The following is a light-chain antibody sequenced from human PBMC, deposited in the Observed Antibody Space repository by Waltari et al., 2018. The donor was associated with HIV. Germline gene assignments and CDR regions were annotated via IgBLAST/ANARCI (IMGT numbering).Light chain of an antibody. J-gene: IGLJ3*02. CDR3: SSYTTSSTWV. V-gene: IGLV2-14*01. Sequence: HSALTQPASVSGSPGQSITISCTGTSSDIGGYKYVSWYQQQPGKAPKLMISEVSNRPSGVSNHFYGSKSGNTASLTISGLQAEDEADYYCSSYTTSSTWVFGGGTKLTVL. CDR1: SSDIGGYKY. CDR2: EVS.